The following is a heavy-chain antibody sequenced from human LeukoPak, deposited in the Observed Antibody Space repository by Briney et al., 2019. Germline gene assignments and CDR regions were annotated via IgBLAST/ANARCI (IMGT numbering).Heavy chain of an antibody. CDR3: ARAWYCSSTSCNMQKRYYYYYMDV. V-gene: IGHV4-34*01. D-gene: IGHD2-2*02. J-gene: IGHJ6*03. Sequence: SETLSLTCAVYGGSFGGYYWSWIRQPPGKGLEWIGEINHSGSTNYNPSLKSRVTISVDTSKNQFSLKLSSVTAADTAEYYCARAWYCSSTSCNMQKRYYYYYMDVWGKGTTVTVSS. CDR2: INHSGST. CDR1: GGSFGGYY.